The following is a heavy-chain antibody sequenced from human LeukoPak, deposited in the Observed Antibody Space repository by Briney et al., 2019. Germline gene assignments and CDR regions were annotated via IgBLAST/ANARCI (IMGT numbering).Heavy chain of an antibody. D-gene: IGHD3-10*01. CDR1: GYSISSGYY. J-gene: IGHJ6*03. CDR3: ARVGKSFGWFGESYYMDV. Sequence: PSETLSLTCTVSGYSISSGYYWGWIRQPPGKGLEWIGSIYHSGSTYYNPSLKSRVTISVDTSKNQFSLKLSSVTAADTAVYYCARVGKSFGWFGESYYMDVWGKGTTVTVSS. V-gene: IGHV4-38-2*02. CDR2: IYHSGST.